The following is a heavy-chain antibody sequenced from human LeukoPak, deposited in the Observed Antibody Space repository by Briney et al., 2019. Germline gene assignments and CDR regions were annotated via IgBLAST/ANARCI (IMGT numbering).Heavy chain of an antibody. CDR3: ARHLPAAIDPLDYYYYYMDV. D-gene: IGHD2-2*01. J-gene: IGHJ6*03. V-gene: IGHV3-21*01. CDR1: GFTFSSYS. Sequence: PGGSLRLSCAASGFTFSSYSMNWVRQAPGKGLEWVSSISSSSSYIYYADSVKGRLTISRDNAKNSLYLQMNSLRAEDTAVYYCARHLPAAIDPLDYYYYYMDVWGKGTTVTVSS. CDR2: ISSSSSYI.